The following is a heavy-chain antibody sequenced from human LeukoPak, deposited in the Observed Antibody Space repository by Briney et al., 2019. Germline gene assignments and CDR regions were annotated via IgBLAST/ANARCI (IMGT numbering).Heavy chain of an antibody. CDR1: GFTFSSYG. V-gene: IGHV3-30*02. CDR2: IRYDGSNK. Sequence: GGSLRLSCAASGFTFSSYGMHWVRQAPGKGLEWVAFIRYDGSNKYYADSVKGRFTISRDNSKNTLYLQMNSLRAEDTAVYYCARGTAVAARFDYWGQGTLVTVSS. CDR3: ARGTAVAARFDY. D-gene: IGHD6-19*01. J-gene: IGHJ4*02.